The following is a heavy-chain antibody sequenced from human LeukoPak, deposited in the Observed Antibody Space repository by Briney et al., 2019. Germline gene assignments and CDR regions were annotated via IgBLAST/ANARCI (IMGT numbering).Heavy chain of an antibody. CDR3: ARYQPGSSWRRIKNYGMDV. V-gene: IGHV4-31*03. D-gene: IGHD6-13*01. Sequence: SQTLSLTCTVSGGSISSDAYFWSWIRQHPGKGLEWIGYIYYSGSTYYNPSLKSRVIISGDTSKNQFSLKLSSVTAADTAVYYCARYQPGSSWRRIKNYGMDVWGQGTTVTVSS. J-gene: IGHJ6*02. CDR1: GGSISSDAYF. CDR2: IYYSGST.